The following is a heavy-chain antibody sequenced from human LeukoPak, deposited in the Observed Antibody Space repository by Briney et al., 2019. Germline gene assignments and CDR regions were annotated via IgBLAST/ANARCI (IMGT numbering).Heavy chain of an antibody. CDR1: GFSLSTSGMC. Sequence: SGPTLVNPTQTLTLTCTFSGFSLSTSGMCVSWIRQPPGKALEWLARIDWDDDKYYSTSLKTRLTISKDTSKNQVVLTMTNMDPVDTATYYCARIKAAAGTPYFDYWGQGTLVTVSP. D-gene: IGHD6-13*01. CDR3: ARIKAAAGTPYFDY. V-gene: IGHV2-70*11. J-gene: IGHJ4*02. CDR2: IDWDDDK.